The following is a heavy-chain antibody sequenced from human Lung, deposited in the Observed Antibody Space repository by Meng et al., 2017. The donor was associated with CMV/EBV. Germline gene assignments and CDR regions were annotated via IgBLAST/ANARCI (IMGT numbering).Heavy chain of an antibody. V-gene: IGHV3-7*01. CDR1: GLTTISNYW. D-gene: IGHD3-10*01. CDR3: AREGRDLDY. J-gene: IGHJ4*02. Sequence: SWAGSGLTTISNYWMSWVRQAPGKGLEWLANIKQDGSEKYYVDSVKGRFTISRDNTNKSLYLQMSSLRAEDTAVYYCAREGRDLDYWGQGTLLTVSS. CDR2: IKQDGSEK.